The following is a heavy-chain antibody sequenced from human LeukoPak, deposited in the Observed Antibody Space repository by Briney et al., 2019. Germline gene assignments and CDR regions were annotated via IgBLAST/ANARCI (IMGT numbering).Heavy chain of an antibody. J-gene: IGHJ5*02. CDR3: TRGDYYGSCWFDP. V-gene: IGHV6-1*01. D-gene: IGHD3-10*01. CDR1: GDGVSSNSAA. Sequence: SQTLSLTCAISGDGVSSNSAAWNWLRQSPSRGLEWLGSTYYRSKCYNDYAVSVKSRLSINPDTSKNQLSLHLNSVTPEDTAMYFCTRGDYYGSCWFDPWGQGTLVTV. CDR2: TYYRSKCYN.